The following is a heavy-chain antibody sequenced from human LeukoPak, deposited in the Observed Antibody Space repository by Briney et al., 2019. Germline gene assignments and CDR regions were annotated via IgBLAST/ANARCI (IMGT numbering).Heavy chain of an antibody. CDR2: INHSGST. CDR3: ARNPSHYSSVDY. CDR1: GGSFSGYY. V-gene: IGHV4-34*01. J-gene: IGHJ4*02. Sequence: SETLSLTCAVYGGSFSGYYWSWIRQPPGKGLEWIGEINHSGSTNYNPSLKSRVTISVDTSKNQFSLKLSSVTAADTAVYYCARNPSHYSSVDYWGQGTLVTVS. D-gene: IGHD4-4*01.